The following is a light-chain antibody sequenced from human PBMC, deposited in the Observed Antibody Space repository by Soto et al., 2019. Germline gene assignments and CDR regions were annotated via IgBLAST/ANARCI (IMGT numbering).Light chain of an antibody. J-gene: IGKJ4*01. CDR3: HQQGGYPPLT. V-gene: IGKV3-11*01. Sequence: EVVLTQSPATLSLSPGERATLSCRASQSVSYYLPWCQQQPGQAPRLLIYDASKRATGIPARFSGSGSGTDFTPTIISIEHQDVSVFYCHQQGGYPPLTFGGGTKVEIK. CDR1: QSVSYY. CDR2: DAS.